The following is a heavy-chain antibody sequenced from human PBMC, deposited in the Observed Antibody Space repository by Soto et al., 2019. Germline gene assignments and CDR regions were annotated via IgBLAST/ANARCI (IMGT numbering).Heavy chain of an antibody. V-gene: IGHV4-59*01. Sequence: SETLSLTYTVSGGSISNYHWSWIRQPPGRGLECIGHLFSSGSTSYNPALKSRVTISVDTSKSQFSLKLSSVTAADTSVFYCAKDSGYNYGYFRWFDPWGQGTLVTVSS. CDR2: LFSSGST. D-gene: IGHD5-18*01. J-gene: IGHJ5*02. CDR3: AKDSGYNYGYFRWFDP. CDR1: GGSISNYH.